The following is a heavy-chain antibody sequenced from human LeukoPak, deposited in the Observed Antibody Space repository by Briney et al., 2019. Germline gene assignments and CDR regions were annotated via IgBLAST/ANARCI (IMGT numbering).Heavy chain of an antibody. V-gene: IGHV3-33*01. Sequence: PGGSLRLSCAGPGFTFSSYGMHWVRQAPGKGLEWVAVIWYDGSNKYYADSVKGRFTISRDNSKNTLYLQMNSLRAEDTAVYYCASSGSYRFDYWGQGTLVTVSS. D-gene: IGHD1-26*01. CDR3: ASSGSYRFDY. CDR2: IWYDGSNK. J-gene: IGHJ4*02. CDR1: GFTFSSYG.